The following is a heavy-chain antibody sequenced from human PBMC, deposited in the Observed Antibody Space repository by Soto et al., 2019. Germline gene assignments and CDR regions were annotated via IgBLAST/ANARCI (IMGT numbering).Heavy chain of an antibody. CDR2: IWYDGSNK. D-gene: IGHD1-7*01. V-gene: IGHV3-33*01. CDR1: GFTFSSYG. Sequence: GGSLRLSCAASGFTFSSYGMHWVRQAPGKGLEWVAVIWYDGSNKYYADSVRGRFTISRDNSKNTLYLQMNSLRAEDTAVYYCARDLTPYNWNYGDSGVFDYWGQGTLVTVSS. CDR3: ARDLTPYNWNYGDSGVFDY. J-gene: IGHJ4*02.